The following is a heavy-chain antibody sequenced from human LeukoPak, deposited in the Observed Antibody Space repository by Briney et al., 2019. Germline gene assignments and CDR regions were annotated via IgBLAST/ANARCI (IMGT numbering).Heavy chain of an antibody. CDR3: ARHYGDYGPAPHYYYYYMDV. Sequence: SQTLSLTCTVSGGSISSGGYYWSWIRQHPGKGLEWIGYIYYSGSTYYNPSLKSRVTISLDTSKNQFSLKLSSVTAADTAVYYCARHYGDYGPAPHYYYYYMDVWGKGTTVTVSS. J-gene: IGHJ6*03. V-gene: IGHV4-31*03. D-gene: IGHD4-17*01. CDR1: GGSISSGGYY. CDR2: IYYSGST.